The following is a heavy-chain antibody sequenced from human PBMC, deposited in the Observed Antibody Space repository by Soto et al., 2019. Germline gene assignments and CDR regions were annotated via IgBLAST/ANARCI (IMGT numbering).Heavy chain of an antibody. Sequence: SEPLSLRNTVSGGSTSSGGCCWSWIRQPPGKGLEWIAYIYYSGSTYYNPSLKSRVTISVDTSKNQFSLKLTSVTAADTAVYYCARSVFTCGQGTLVTVSS. CDR2: IYYSGST. D-gene: IGHD3-10*02. CDR3: ARSVFT. CDR1: GGSTSSGGCC. J-gene: IGHJ5*02. V-gene: IGHV4-30-4*01.